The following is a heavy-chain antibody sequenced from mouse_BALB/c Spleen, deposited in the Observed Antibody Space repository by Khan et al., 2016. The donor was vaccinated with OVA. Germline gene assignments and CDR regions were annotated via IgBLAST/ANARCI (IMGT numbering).Heavy chain of an antibody. V-gene: IGHV3-2*02. D-gene: IGHD1-1*01. CDR3: ARSVTITTVVATDFDY. CDR2: ISYSGRT. CDR1: GYSITSDSA. Sequence: EVQLQESGPGLVKPSQSLSLTCTVTGYSITSDSAWNWIRQFPGNKLEWMGYISYSGRTSYNPSLKSRISITRDTSKKLFFLQLNSVTTEDTATYYCARSVTITTVVATDFDYWGQGTTLTVSS. J-gene: IGHJ2*01.